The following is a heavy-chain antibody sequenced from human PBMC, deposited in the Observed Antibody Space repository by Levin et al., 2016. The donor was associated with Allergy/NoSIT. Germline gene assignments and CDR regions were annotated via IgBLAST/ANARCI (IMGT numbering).Heavy chain of an antibody. CDR2: INTATGDT. J-gene: IGHJ5*01. V-gene: IGHV1-3*04. D-gene: IGHD4-23*01. CDR1: GYTFTAFS. CDR3: TRAPGGWFDS. Sequence: ASVKVSCKTSGYTFTAFSVHWVRQAPGQSLECMGWINTATGDTKYSPTFQGRVTFTRDTSAATAYMELSSLTSEDTAVYYCTRAPGGWFDSWGQGTLVTVSS.